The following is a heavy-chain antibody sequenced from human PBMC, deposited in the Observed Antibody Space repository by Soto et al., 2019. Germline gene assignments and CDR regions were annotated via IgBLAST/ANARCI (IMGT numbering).Heavy chain of an antibody. CDR2: TRNKANSYTT. J-gene: IGHJ4*02. D-gene: IGHD1-26*01. V-gene: IGHV3-72*01. Sequence: GGSLRLSCAASGFTFSDYYMDWVRQLPGKGLEWVGRTRNKANSYTTEYAPSVKGRFTISRHDSEDSMYLQMNSLKTEDTAVYYCARDTGGGYDFWGQGALVTVSS. CDR1: GFTFSDYY. CDR3: ARDTGGGYDF.